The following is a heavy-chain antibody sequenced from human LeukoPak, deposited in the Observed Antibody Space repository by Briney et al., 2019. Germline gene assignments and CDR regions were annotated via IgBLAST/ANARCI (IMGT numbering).Heavy chain of an antibody. CDR3: ARSRGLRGPFDY. D-gene: IGHD3-10*01. J-gene: IGHJ4*02. CDR2: INPSGGST. V-gene: IGHV1-46*01. CDR1: GYTFTSYY. Sequence: ASVKVSCKASGYTFTSYYMHWVRQAPGQGLEWMGIINPSGGSTSYAQKFQGRVTMTRDMSTSTVYMELSSLRSEDTAVYYCARSRGLRGPFDYWGQGTLVTVSS.